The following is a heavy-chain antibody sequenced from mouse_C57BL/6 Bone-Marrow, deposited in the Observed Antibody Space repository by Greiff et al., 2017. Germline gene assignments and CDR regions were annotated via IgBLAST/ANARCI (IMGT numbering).Heavy chain of an antibody. CDR2: IDPENGDT. CDR1: GFNIKDDY. V-gene: IGHV14-4*01. J-gene: IGHJ2*01. CDR3: TTTTLVATDY. Sequence: EVQLQQSGAELVRPGASVKLSCTASGFNIKDDYMHWVKQRPEQGLEWIGWIDPENGDTEYASKFQGKATITADTSSNTAYLQLSSLTSEDTAVYYCTTTTLVATDYWGQGTTLTVSS. D-gene: IGHD1-1*01.